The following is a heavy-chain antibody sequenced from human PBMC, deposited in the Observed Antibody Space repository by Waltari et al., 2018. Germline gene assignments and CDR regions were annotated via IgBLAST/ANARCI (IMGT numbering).Heavy chain of an antibody. V-gene: IGHV3-74*01. CDR3: ASGGYSYGADAFDI. J-gene: IGHJ3*02. CDR2: INSDGSST. D-gene: IGHD5-18*01. Sequence: EVQLVESGGGLVQPGGSLRLSCAASGFTFRYYWMHWVRQAPGKGLVWVSRINSDGSSTTYADSVKGRFTISRDNAKNTLYLQMNSLRAEDTAVYYCASGGYSYGADAFDIWGQGTMVTVSS. CDR1: GFTFRYYW.